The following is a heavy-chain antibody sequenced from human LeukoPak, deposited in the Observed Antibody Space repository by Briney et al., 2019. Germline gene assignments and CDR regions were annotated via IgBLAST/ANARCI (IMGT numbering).Heavy chain of an antibody. D-gene: IGHD3-10*01. J-gene: IGHJ6*03. V-gene: IGHV4-34*01. Sequence: PSETLSLTCAVYGGSFSSYYWSWIRQPPGKGLEWIGEINHSGSTNYNPSLKSRVTISVDTSKNQFSLKLSSVTAAETAVEYCAGRFFHGRYYYYYYMDVWGKGTTVTVSS. CDR2: INHSGST. CDR3: AGRFFHGRYYYYYYMDV. CDR1: GGSFSSYY.